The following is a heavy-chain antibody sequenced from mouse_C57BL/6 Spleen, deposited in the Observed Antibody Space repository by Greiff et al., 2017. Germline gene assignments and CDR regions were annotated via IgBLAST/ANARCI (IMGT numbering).Heavy chain of an antibody. V-gene: IGHV5-16*01. Sequence: EVKLMESEGGLVQPGSSMKLSCTASGFTFSDYYMAWVRQVPEKGLEWVANINYDGSSTYYLDSLKSRFIISRDNAKNILYLQMSSLKSEDTATYYCARGGWAFDYWGQGTTLTVSS. CDR3: ARGGWAFDY. D-gene: IGHD3-3*01. J-gene: IGHJ2*01. CDR2: INYDGSST. CDR1: GFTFSDYY.